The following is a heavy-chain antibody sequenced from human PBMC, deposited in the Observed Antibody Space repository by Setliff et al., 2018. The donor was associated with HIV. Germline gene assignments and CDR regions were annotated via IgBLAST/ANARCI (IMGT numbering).Heavy chain of an antibody. CDR3: ARGANWNYEDYYYYMDV. J-gene: IGHJ6*03. V-gene: IGHV4-34*01. D-gene: IGHD1-7*01. CDR2: INHSGST. CDR1: GGSFSGYY. Sequence: SETLSLTCAVYGGSFSGYYWSRIRQPPGKGLEWIGEINHSGSTNYNPSLKSRVTISVDTSKNQFSLKLSSVTAADTAVYYCARGANWNYEDYYYYMDVWGKGTTVTVSS.